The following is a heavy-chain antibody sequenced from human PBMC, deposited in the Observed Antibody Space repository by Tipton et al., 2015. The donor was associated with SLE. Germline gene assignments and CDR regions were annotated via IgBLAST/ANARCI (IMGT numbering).Heavy chain of an antibody. Sequence: QLVQSGDEMKKPGASVKVSCKASGYTFVSYGVTWVRQPPGQGLEWMGWVSAYNGNTKYAQKFQGRVTMSTDTTTSTAYLELRSLRSDDTAVYYCARVIGYNWNYGWFDPWGQGTLVTVSS. V-gene: IGHV1-18*01. D-gene: IGHD1-7*01. CDR1: GYTFVSYG. J-gene: IGHJ5*02. CDR2: VSAYNGNT. CDR3: ARVIGYNWNYGWFDP.